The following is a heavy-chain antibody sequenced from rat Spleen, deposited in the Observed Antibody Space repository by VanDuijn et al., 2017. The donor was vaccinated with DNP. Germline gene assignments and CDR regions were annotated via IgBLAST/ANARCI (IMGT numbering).Heavy chain of an antibody. V-gene: IGHV5-31*01. J-gene: IGHJ1*01. D-gene: IGHD1-4*01. Sequence: EVQLVESGGGLVQPGRSLKLSCVASGFTFTDYWMTWIRQVPGKGLEWVASITSSGGGTFYSDSVKGRFTISRDNTKSTLYLQMSSLRSEDAATYYCARRGYNHAWYFDFWGPGTMVTVSS. CDR2: ITSSGGGT. CDR1: GFTFTDYW. CDR3: ARRGYNHAWYFDF.